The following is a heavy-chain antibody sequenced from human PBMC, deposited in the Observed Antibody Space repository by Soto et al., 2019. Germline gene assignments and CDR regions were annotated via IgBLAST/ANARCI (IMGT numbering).Heavy chain of an antibody. CDR1: GGSISSGDYY. V-gene: IGHV4-30-4*01. CDR2: IYYSGTT. Sequence: SETLSLTCSVSGGSISSGDYYWSWIRQPPGKGLEWIGYIYYSGTTYYNPSLKSRVTISVDTSKNQFSLKLSSVTAADTAVYYCARVYCSGGRCYGYYYYGMDVWGQGTTVTVSS. CDR3: ARVYCSGGRCYGYYYYGMDV. D-gene: IGHD2-15*01. J-gene: IGHJ6*02.